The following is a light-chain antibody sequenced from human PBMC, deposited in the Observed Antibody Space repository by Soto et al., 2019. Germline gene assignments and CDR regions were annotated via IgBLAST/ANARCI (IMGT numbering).Light chain of an antibody. Sequence: ENVLTQSPATLSLSPGERATLSCRASQSVSNYVAWYQQKPGQAPRLLIYDASNRATGIPARFSGSGSGTEFTLTISSLQSEDFAVYYCQQFHNWPPLTFGGGTKVDIK. CDR1: QSVSNY. CDR3: QQFHNWPPLT. J-gene: IGKJ4*01. CDR2: DAS. V-gene: IGKV3-11*01.